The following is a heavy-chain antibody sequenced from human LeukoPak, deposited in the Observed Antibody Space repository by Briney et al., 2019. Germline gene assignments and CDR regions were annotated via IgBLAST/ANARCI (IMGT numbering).Heavy chain of an antibody. CDR1: GFTFSSYG. CDR2: VSIGGTYI. J-gene: IGHJ2*01. CDR3: ARNKINTVTTGWYFDL. V-gene: IGHV3-21*01. D-gene: IGHD4-17*01. Sequence: GGSLRLSCAASGFTFSSYGMHWVRQAPGKGLEWVSFVSIGGTYIYYADSVKGRFTISRDDAKNSLYLQMNSLTAEDTAEYYCARNKINTVTTGWYFDLWGRGTLVTVSS.